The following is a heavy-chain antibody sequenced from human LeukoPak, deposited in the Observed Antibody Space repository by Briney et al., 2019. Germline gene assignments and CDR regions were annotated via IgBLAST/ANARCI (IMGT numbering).Heavy chain of an antibody. V-gene: IGHV3-33*01. Sequence: GGSLRLSCAASGFTFSSYGMHWVRQAPGKGLEWVAVIWYDGSNKYYADSVKGRFTISRDNSKNTLYLQMNSLRAEDTAVYYCARDRGGAVAGTGPPSYYFDYWGQGALVTVSS. D-gene: IGHD6-19*01. J-gene: IGHJ4*02. CDR1: GFTFSSYG. CDR2: IWYDGSNK. CDR3: ARDRGGAVAGTGPPSYYFDY.